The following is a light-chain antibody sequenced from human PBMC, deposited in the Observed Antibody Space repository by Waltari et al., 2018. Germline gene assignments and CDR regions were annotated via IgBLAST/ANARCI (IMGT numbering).Light chain of an antibody. CDR2: HAS. J-gene: IGKJ1*01. CDR3: QHYESLPVT. Sequence: EIVLTQSPGTLSLSSGERATLSCRTSQSISKYLAWYQQQPGQAPRLLIYHASSRATGIPDRFSGSGSGTDFSLTISRLEPEDFAVYYCQHYESLPVTFGQGTKVEIK. CDR1: QSISKY. V-gene: IGKV3-20*01.